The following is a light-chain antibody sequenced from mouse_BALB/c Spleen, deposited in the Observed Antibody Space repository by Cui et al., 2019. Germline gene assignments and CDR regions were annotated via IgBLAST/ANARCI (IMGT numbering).Light chain of an antibody. Sequence: QIVLTQSPALMSASPGEKVTMTCSASSSVSYMYWYQQKPRSSPKPWIYLTSNLASGVPARFSGSGSWTSYSLTISSMEAEDAATYYCQQWSSNPPTFGSGTKLEIK. V-gene: IGKV4-68*01. CDR3: QQWSSNPPT. CDR1: SSVSY. J-gene: IGKJ4*01. CDR2: LTS.